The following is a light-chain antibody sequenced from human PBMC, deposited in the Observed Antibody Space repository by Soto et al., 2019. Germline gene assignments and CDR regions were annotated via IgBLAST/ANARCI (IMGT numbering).Light chain of an antibody. J-gene: IGKJ1*01. CDR3: QQYNSYV. V-gene: IGKV1-5*01. CDR1: QSISSW. CDR2: DAS. Sequence: DIQMTQSPSTLSASVGDRVTITCRASQSISSWLAWYQQKPGKAPKLLIYDASSLESGVPSSFSGSGSGTEFTLTISSLQPDDFATYYCQQYNSYVFGQGTKVEIK.